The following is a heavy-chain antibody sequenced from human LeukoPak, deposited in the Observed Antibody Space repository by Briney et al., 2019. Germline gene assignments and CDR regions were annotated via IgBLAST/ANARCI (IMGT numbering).Heavy chain of an antibody. J-gene: IGHJ3*02. CDR1: GFTFSSYA. Sequence: GGSLRLSCAASGFTFSSYAVNWVRQAPGKGLEWVSSITGTGDRTYYADSVKGRFTISRDNSKNTLYLQMNSLRAEDTAVYYCAKDLSLKTTGWAFDIWGQGTMVTVSS. V-gene: IGHV3-23*01. D-gene: IGHD4-11*01. CDR3: AKDLSLKTTGWAFDI. CDR2: ITGTGDRT.